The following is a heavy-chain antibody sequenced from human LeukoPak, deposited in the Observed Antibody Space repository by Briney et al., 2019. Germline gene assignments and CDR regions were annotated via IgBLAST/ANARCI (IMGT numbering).Heavy chain of an antibody. J-gene: IGHJ5*02. CDR1: GGPISSYY. CDR3: ARDSSGWYALNWFDP. Sequence: PSETLSLTCTVSGGPISSYYWSWIRQPAGKGLEWIGRIYTSGSTNYNPSLKSRVTMSVDTSKNQFSLKLSSVTAADTAVYYCARDSSGWYALNWFDPWGQGTLVTVSS. D-gene: IGHD6-19*01. V-gene: IGHV4-4*07. CDR2: IYTSGST.